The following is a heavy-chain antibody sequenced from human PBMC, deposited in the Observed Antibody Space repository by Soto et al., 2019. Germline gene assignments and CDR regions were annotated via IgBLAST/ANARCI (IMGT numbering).Heavy chain of an antibody. Sequence: PGESLKISCKGSGYNFAGYWIAWVRQMPGKGLELMGIIYPSDSDTRYRPSFQGQVTISADKSVSSAYLQWSSLRASDTTMYYCARGGVSTRTFDYWGQGTPVTVSS. D-gene: IGHD3-3*01. CDR3: ARGGVSTRTFDY. J-gene: IGHJ4*02. CDR2: IYPSDSDT. CDR1: GYNFAGYW. V-gene: IGHV5-51*01.